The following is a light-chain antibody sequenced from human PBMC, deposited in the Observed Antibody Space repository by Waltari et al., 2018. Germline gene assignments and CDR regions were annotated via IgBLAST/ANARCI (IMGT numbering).Light chain of an antibody. Sequence: EIVMTQSPVTLSVSPGERATLSCRASQDVGSDLAWYQQKPGQAPRLLIYETVTRATGVPASFSGSGSETDFTLTISSLQPEDFSVYYCQQYNNLYTFGRGTKLE. CDR1: QDVGSD. CDR3: QQYNNLYT. V-gene: IGKV3-15*01. J-gene: IGKJ2*01. CDR2: ETV.